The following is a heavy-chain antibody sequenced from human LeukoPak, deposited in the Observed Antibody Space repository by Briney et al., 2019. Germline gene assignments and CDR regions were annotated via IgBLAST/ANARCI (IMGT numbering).Heavy chain of an antibody. CDR2: VNPSGGST. CDR3: SRTDLLGDFEH. CDR1: GYTFTNYH. J-gene: IGHJ4*02. V-gene: IGHV1-46*01. D-gene: IGHD1-26*01. Sequence: ASVKVSCKASGYTFTNYHMHWVRQAPGQGLEWMGIVNPSGGSTSYAQKSQGRVTMTRDTSTSTVYMELSSLRSEDTAVYYCSRTDLLGDFEHWGQGTLVTVSS.